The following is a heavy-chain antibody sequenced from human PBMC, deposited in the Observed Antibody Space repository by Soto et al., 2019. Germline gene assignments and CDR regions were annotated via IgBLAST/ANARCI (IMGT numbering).Heavy chain of an antibody. J-gene: IGHJ3*01. CDR3: ARDVAHGYTENV. CDR1: GASVGSGEYY. D-gene: IGHD5-18*01. V-gene: IGHV4-30-4*01. CDR2: IYDSGIT. Sequence: QVQLQESGPGLVKPSQTLSLACSVSGASVGSGEYYYSWIRQPPGKDLEWIGYIYDSGITHYTPSLKGRLTMSLDTSNNQVSLKLHSVTAADTAVYFCARDVAHGYTENVWGQGTLVTVSS.